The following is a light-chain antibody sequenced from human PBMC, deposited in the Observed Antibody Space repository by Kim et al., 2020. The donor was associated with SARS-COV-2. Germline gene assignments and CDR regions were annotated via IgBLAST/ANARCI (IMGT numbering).Light chain of an antibody. Sequence: EIVLTQSPATLSLSPGERATLSCRASHSIGNSLAWYQQKPGQAPRLLIYDTSNGATDIPARFSGSGSGTDFTLTISSLEPEDFAVYFCQQLSSWPPTFCAGTPLEI. CDR2: DTS. J-gene: IGKJ5*01. CDR3: QQLSSWPPT. CDR1: HSIGNS. V-gene: IGKV3-11*01.